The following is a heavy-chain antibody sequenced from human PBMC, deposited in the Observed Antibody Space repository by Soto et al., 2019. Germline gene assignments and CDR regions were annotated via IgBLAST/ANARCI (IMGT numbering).Heavy chain of an antibody. Sequence: VQLVESGGGLVQPGRSLRLSCAGSGFIFEDSAMHWVRQAPGRGLEWVSTISWDSSGIAYADSVKGRFTVSRDNAKGSLILQMNSLRTEDTAFYYCAKDFNGAFEYWGQGALVTVSS. CDR3: AKDFNGAFEY. J-gene: IGHJ4*02. CDR1: GFIFEDSA. D-gene: IGHD2-8*01. CDR2: ISWDSSGI. V-gene: IGHV3-9*01.